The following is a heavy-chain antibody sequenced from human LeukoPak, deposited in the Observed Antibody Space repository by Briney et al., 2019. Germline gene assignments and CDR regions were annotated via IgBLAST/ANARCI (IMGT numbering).Heavy chain of an antibody. CDR1: GFPFSAYS. J-gene: IGHJ4*02. V-gene: IGHV3-21*01. Sequence: PGGSLRLSCAASGFPFSAYSMNWVRQAPGKWLEWVSSISGSSSYMFYADSVKGRFTISRDNAKNSLYLQMNSLRAEDTAVYYCAKAYYDSSGYSYYFDYWGQGTLVTVSS. CDR3: AKAYYDSSGYSYYFDY. CDR2: ISGSSSYM. D-gene: IGHD3-22*01.